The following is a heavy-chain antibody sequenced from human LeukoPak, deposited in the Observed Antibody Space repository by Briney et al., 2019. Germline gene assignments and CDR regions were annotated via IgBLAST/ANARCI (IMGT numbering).Heavy chain of an antibody. CDR1: GGSISNYY. J-gene: IGHJ3*02. CDR3: ARDPPRSGRDAFDI. CDR2: IYYSGST. Sequence: SSETLSLTCNVSGGSISNYYWSWIRQPPGKGLEWIGYIYYSGSTNYNPSLKSRVTISVDTSKNQFSLKLSSVTAADTAVYYCARDPPRSGRDAFDIWGQGTMVTVSS. D-gene: IGHD3-10*01. V-gene: IGHV4-59*01.